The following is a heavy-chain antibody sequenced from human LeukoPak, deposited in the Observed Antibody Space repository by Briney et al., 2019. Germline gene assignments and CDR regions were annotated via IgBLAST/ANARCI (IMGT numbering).Heavy chain of an antibody. V-gene: IGHV3-23*01. CDR2: ISGSGGST. Sequence: PGGSLILSCAASGFTFSSYAMSWVRQAPGKGLECVSSISGSGGSTNHADSVKGRFTISRDNSKNTLYLQMNSLRAEDTAVYYCAKVWTAYSDDYFDYWGQGTLVTVSS. J-gene: IGHJ4*02. CDR3: AKVWTAYSDDYFDY. D-gene: IGHD3/OR15-3a*01. CDR1: GFTFSSYA.